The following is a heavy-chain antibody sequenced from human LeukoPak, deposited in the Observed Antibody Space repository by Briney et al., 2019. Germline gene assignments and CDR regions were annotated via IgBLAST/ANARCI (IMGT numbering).Heavy chain of an antibody. CDR3: ARDRVDGGNYYYYYMDV. V-gene: IGHV4-59*12. CDR2: IYYSGST. CDR1: GGSISSYY. J-gene: IGHJ6*03. D-gene: IGHD4-23*01. Sequence: IPSETLSLTCTVSGGSISSYYWSWIRQPPGKGLEWIGYIYYSGSTNYNPSLKSRVTISVDTSKNQFSLKLSSVTAADTAVYYCARDRVDGGNYYYYYMDVWGKGTTVTVSS.